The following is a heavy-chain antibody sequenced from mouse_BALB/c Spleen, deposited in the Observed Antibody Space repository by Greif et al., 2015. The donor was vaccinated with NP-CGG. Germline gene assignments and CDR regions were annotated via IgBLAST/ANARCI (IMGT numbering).Heavy chain of an antibody. CDR3: ARGGLLRYFDY. J-gene: IGHJ2*01. Sequence: QVQLQQSGAELVMPGASVKMSCKAPGYTFTDYWMHWVKQRPGQGLEWIGAIDTSDSYTSYNQKFKGKATLTVDESSSTAYMRLSSLTSEDSAVYYCARGGLLRYFDYWGQGTTLTVSS. CDR1: GYTFTDYW. D-gene: IGHD2-3*01. V-gene: IGHV1-69*01. CDR2: IDTSDSYT.